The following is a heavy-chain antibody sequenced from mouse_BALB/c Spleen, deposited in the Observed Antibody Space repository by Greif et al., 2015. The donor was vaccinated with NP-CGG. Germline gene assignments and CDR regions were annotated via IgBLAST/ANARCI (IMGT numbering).Heavy chain of an antibody. D-gene: IGHD3-3*01. CDR3: TRSWDSYFDY. Sequence: VQGVESGAELVKPGASVKLSCKASGYTFTSYYMYWVKQRPGQGLEWIGEINPSNGGTNFNEKFKSKATLTVDKSSSTAYMQLSSLTSEDSAVYYCTRSWDSYFDYWGQGTTLTVSS. J-gene: IGHJ2*01. V-gene: IGHV1S81*02. CDR1: GYTFTSYY. CDR2: INPSNGGT.